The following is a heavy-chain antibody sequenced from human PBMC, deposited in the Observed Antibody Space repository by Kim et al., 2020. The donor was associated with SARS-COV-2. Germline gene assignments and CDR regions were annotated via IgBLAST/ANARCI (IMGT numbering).Heavy chain of an antibody. CDR1: GFTFSRRA. CDR2: GNNNNNP. J-gene: IGHJ4*02. V-gene: IGHV3-23*05. CDR3: AKDHPSSGWPTFDS. D-gene: IGHD6-19*01. Sequence: GGSLRLSCADSGFTFSRRAMSWVRQVPGKGLEWIASGNNNNNPYYADSVKGRFTVSRDITKDTLYLQMKSLRADDTALYYCAKDHPSSGWPTFDSWGQGT.